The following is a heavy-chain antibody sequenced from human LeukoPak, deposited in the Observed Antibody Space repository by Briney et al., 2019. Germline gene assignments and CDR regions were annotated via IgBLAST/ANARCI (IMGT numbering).Heavy chain of an antibody. CDR2: INHSGST. D-gene: IGHD5-12*01. V-gene: IGHV4-34*01. J-gene: IGHJ4*02. CDR3: ARGHLWLTN. CDR1: GVSFSAYY. Sequence: SETLSLTCAGYGVSFSAYYWSWIRQPPGKGLEWIGEINHSGSTNYKPSLKSRVTISLDTSKNQFSLKLSSVTAADTAVYYCARGHLWLTNWGQGALVTVSS.